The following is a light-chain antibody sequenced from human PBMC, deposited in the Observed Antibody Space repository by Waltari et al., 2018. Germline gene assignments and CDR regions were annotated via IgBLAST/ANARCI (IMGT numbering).Light chain of an antibody. V-gene: IGLV2-14*03. J-gene: IGLJ3*02. CDR3: SSYTTTSTWV. CDR2: DVS. CDR1: SSDIGINTY. Sequence: QSALTQPASMSGSPGQSIAISCTGTSSDIGINTYVSWYQHHPGKAPKLIIYDVSERPSGVSNRFSGSKSGNTASLTISGLQPEDEADFYCSSYTTTSTWVFGGGTKLTVL.